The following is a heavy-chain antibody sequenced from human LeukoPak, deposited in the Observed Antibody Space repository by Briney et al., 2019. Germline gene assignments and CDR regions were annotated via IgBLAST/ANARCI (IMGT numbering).Heavy chain of an antibody. CDR2: ISGSGGST. CDR1: GFTFSSYA. CDR3: ASSSSPDNPFDY. D-gene: IGHD6-6*01. V-gene: IGHV3-23*01. J-gene: IGHJ4*02. Sequence: GGSLRPSCAASGFTFSSYAMSWVRQAPGKGLEWVSAISGSGGSTYYADSVKGRFTISRDNSKNTLYLQMNSLRAEDTAVYYCASSSSPDNPFDYWGQGTLVTVSS.